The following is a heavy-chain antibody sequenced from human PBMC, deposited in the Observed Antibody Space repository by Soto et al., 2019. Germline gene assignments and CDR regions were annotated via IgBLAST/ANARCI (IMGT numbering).Heavy chain of an antibody. CDR1: GFTFSSYG. CDR3: ARDPGGTEPFDY. J-gene: IGHJ4*02. V-gene: IGHV3-33*01. D-gene: IGHD1-1*01. Sequence: GGSLRLSCAASGFTFSSYGMHWVRQAPGKGLEWVAVIWYDGSNKYYADSVKGRFTISRDNSKNTLYLQMNSLRAEDTAVYYCARDPGGTEPFDYWGQGTLVTVSS. CDR2: IWYDGSNK.